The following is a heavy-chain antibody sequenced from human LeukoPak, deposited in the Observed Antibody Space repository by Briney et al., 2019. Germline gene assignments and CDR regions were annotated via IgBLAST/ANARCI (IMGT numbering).Heavy chain of an antibody. CDR3: AMGYGSGSYYQDYYYGMDV. Sequence: SVKVSCKASGGTFSSYAISWVRQAPGQGLEWMGGIIPIFGTANYAQKFQGRVTITADESTSTAYMELSSLRSEDTAVYYCAMGYGSGSYYQDYYYGMDVWGQGTTVTVSS. CDR1: GGTFSSYA. J-gene: IGHJ6*02. CDR2: IIPIFGTA. V-gene: IGHV1-69*13. D-gene: IGHD3-10*01.